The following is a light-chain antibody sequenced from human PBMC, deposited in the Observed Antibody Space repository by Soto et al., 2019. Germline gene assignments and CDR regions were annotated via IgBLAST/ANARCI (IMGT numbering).Light chain of an antibody. V-gene: IGKV3-11*01. CDR3: QQRGNWPLT. CDR2: DTS. Sequence: ETVLTQSPATLSLSPGERATLSCRASQDIGRYLIWYQQKPGQAPRLLIHDTSSRATGIPSRFSGSGSGTNFTLTLSRPEPEDFSVYYCQQRGNWPLTFGGGTKVEI. J-gene: IGKJ4*01. CDR1: QDIGRY.